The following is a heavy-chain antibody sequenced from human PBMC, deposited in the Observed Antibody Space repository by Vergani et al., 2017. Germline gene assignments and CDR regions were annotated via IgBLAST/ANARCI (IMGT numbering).Heavy chain of an antibody. Sequence: EVQLLESGGGSVQPGESLRLSCVASGFGFREHGMNWVRQAPGKGLEWVSGISGHDHRTLYADSVKGRFIISRDDSKNTLYLQMNSLRAEDTALYYCVKDIAASGNYWYFDLWGRGTLVTVSS. D-gene: IGHD6-13*01. CDR3: VKDIAASGNYWYFDL. CDR2: ISGHDHRT. V-gene: IGHV3-23*01. J-gene: IGHJ2*01. CDR1: GFGFREHG.